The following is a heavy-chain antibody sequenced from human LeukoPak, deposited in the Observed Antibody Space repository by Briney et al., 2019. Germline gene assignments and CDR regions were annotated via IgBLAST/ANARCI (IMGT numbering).Heavy chain of an antibody. D-gene: IGHD6-13*01. J-gene: IGHJ4*02. CDR1: GGSISSYY. V-gene: IGHV4-59*08. Sequence: SETLSLTCPVYGGSISSYYWIWTRQPPGKGLEWIGYIYSGGTTFYNPTLQSQVTMSVDKSKNQFSLKLSSVTAADTAVYFCARIDKHTGSWLPDYWGQGTLVTVSS. CDR3: ARIDKHTGSWLPDY. CDR2: IYSGGTT.